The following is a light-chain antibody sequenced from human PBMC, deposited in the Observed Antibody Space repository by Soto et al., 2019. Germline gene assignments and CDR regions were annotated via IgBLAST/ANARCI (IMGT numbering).Light chain of an antibody. Sequence: SYELTQPSSVSVSPGQTARITCSGDVLAKKYARWFQQKPGQAPVLVIYKDSERPSGIPKRFSGSSSGTTVTLTISGAQVEDEADYYCYSAADNKRVFGGGTQLTVL. CDR2: KDS. J-gene: IGLJ3*02. V-gene: IGLV3-27*01. CDR3: YSAADNKRV. CDR1: VLAKKY.